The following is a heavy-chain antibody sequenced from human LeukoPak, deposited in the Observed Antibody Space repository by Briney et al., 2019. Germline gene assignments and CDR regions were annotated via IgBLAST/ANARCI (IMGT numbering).Heavy chain of an antibody. J-gene: IGHJ6*03. V-gene: IGHV3-30*02. CDR3: AKTRDYYYMDV. Sequence: PGGSLRLSCVASGFRFSSYGMHWVRQAPGKGLEWLTFIRYDGSDIYHADSVKGRFTISRDNSKNTLYLQMNSLRPEDTAVYYCAKTRDYYYMDVWGKGTTVTVSS. CDR1: GFRFSSYG. CDR2: IRYDGSDI.